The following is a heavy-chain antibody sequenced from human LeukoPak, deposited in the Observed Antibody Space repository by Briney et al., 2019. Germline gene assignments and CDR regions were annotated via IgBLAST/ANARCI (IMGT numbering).Heavy chain of an antibody. CDR3: ARHVVVPVKFDP. J-gene: IGHJ5*02. CDR1: GFPVSSNY. V-gene: IGHV4-34*01. D-gene: IGHD2-2*01. Sequence: LSCAASGFPVSSNYMSWVRQPPGKGLEGIGEINHSGSTNYNPSLKSRVTISVDTSKNQFSLKLSSVTAADTAVYYCARHVVVPVKFDPWGQGTLVTVSS. CDR2: INHSGST.